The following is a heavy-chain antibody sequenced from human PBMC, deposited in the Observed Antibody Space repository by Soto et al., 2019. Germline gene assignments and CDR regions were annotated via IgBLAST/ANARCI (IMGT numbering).Heavy chain of an antibody. Sequence: GGSLRLSCAGSGLSFKNTWLSWVRQAPGKGLEWVGRIRSKTDGGTEDYGAPVKGRFTISRDDSENKVYLQMNSLKIEDTALYYCTTDTPYTIRFGLDYWGQGTLVTVSS. CDR1: GLSFKNTW. CDR3: TTDTPYTIRFGLDY. J-gene: IGHJ4*02. V-gene: IGHV3-15*01. D-gene: IGHD3-10*01. CDR2: IRSKTDGGTE.